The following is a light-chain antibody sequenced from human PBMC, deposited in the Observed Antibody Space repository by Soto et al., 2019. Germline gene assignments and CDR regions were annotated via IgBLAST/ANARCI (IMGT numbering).Light chain of an antibody. J-gene: IGKJ1*01. CDR3: MQTLQTPWT. CDR1: QSLLHSSDFND. CDR2: LGS. V-gene: IGKV2-28*01. Sequence: DIVMTQSPLSLPVTLGEPASISCRSSQSLLHSSDFNDLDWYLQKPGQSPHLLIYLGSVRASGVPDRFSGSGSGTDFTLKISRVEAEDVGVYYCMQTLQTPWTFGQGTKAEI.